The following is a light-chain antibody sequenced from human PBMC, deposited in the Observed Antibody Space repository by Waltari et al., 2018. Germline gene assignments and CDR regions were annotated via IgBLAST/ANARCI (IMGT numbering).Light chain of an antibody. CDR2: AAS. CDR1: QGIRNY. V-gene: IGKV1-27*01. J-gene: IGKJ3*01. Sequence: DIQMTQSPSSLSAAVGDRVTITCRASQGIRNYLTWYQQKPGKVPKLLIYAASPLQSGVPSRFSGSGSGTDFTLTISSLQPEDVSTYYCQKYNSAPPFTFGPGTKVDIK. CDR3: QKYNSAPPFT.